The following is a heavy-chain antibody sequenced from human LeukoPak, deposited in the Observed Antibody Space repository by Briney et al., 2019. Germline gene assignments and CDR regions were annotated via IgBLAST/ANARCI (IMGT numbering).Heavy chain of an antibody. Sequence: GESLKISCKGSGYSFTSYWIGWVRQMPGKGLEWMGIIYPGDSDTRYSPSFQGQVTISADKSISTAYLQWSSLKASDTAMYYCVRQEEYCSSTSCLTYFDYWGQGTLVTVSS. V-gene: IGHV5-51*01. CDR3: VRQEEYCSSTSCLTYFDY. CDR1: GYSFTSYW. D-gene: IGHD2-2*01. CDR2: IYPGDSDT. J-gene: IGHJ4*02.